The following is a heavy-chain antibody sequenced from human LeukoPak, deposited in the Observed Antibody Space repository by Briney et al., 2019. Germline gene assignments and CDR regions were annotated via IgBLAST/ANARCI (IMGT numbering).Heavy chain of an antibody. CDR2: ISAYNGNT. CDR3: ARDLYYDSSGAGYYYYYMDV. V-gene: IGHV1-18*01. Sequence: ASVKVSCKASGYTFTSYGISWVRQAPGQGLEWMGWISAYNGNTNYAQKLQGRVTMTTDTSTSTAYMELRSLRSDDTAVYYCARDLYYDSSGAGYYYYYMDVWGKGTTVTASS. J-gene: IGHJ6*03. D-gene: IGHD3-22*01. CDR1: GYTFTSYG.